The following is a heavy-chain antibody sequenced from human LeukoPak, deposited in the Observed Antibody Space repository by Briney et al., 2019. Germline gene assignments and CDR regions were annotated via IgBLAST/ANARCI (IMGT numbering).Heavy chain of an antibody. CDR3: ARVTSGMRYNWFDP. V-gene: IGHV1-8*01. Sequence: ASVKVSCKTSGYTFTDYDVNWVRQAPGQGLEWMGYIHPRSGYSESAQRFQGRLSMTRDVSTDTAYMELSTLTSADTAVYYCARVTSGMRYNWFDPWGQGTLIIVSS. CDR1: GYTFTDYD. D-gene: IGHD2-2*01. CDR2: IHPRSGYS. J-gene: IGHJ5*02.